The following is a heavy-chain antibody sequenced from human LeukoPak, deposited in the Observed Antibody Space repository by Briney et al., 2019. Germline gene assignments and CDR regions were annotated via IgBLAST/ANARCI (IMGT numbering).Heavy chain of an antibody. CDR1: GYTFTSYY. CDR3: ARSPPYYDFWSGPVPYYGMDV. Sequence: ASVKVSCKASGYTFTSYYMHWVRQAPGQGLEWMGIINPSGGSTSYAQKFQGRVTMTRDTSTSTVYMELSSLRSEDTAVYYCARSPPYYDFWSGPVPYYGMDVWGQGTTVTVSS. D-gene: IGHD3-3*01. J-gene: IGHJ6*02. CDR2: INPSGGST. V-gene: IGHV1-46*01.